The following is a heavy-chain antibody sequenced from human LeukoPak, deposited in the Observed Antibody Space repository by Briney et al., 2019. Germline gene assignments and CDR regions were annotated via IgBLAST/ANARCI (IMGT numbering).Heavy chain of an antibody. CDR2: ISYDGSNK. V-gene: IGHV3-30*04. CDR3: ARDPPYCGGDCYHDAFDI. Sequence: GGSLRLSCAASGFTFSSYAMHWVRQAPGKGLEWVAVISYDGSNKYYADSVKGRFTISRDNSKNTLYLQMNSLRAEDTAVYYCARDPPYCGGDCYHDAFDIWGQGTMVTVSS. J-gene: IGHJ3*02. D-gene: IGHD2-21*02. CDR1: GFTFSSYA.